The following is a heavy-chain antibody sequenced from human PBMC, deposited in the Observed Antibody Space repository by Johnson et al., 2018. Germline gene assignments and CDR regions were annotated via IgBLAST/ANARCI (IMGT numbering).Heavy chain of an antibody. Sequence: VQLVESGGGLVPPGGSLRLSCAASGFTFDDYAMHWVRQAPGKGLEWVSGISWNSGSIGYADSVKGRFTISRDNAKNSLYLQMNSLRAEDTALYYCAKDMGGDYESSHYYDGMDVWGQGTTVTGSS. CDR2: ISWNSGSI. J-gene: IGHJ6*02. CDR1: GFTFDDYA. V-gene: IGHV3-9*01. CDR3: AKDMGGDYESSHYYDGMDV. D-gene: IGHD4-17*01.